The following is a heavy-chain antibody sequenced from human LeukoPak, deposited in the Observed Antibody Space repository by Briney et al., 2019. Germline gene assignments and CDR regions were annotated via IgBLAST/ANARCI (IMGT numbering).Heavy chain of an antibody. D-gene: IGHD4-17*01. J-gene: IGHJ4*02. Sequence: GGSLRLSCAASGFTFSNAWMSWVRQAPGKGLEWVGRIKSKTDGGTTDYAAPVKGRFTISRDDSKNTLYLQMNSLRGEDTAVYYCAKDRSGNGDPFDYWGQGTLVTVSS. CDR2: IKSKTDGGTT. CDR1: GFTFSNAW. CDR3: AKDRSGNGDPFDY. V-gene: IGHV3-15*01.